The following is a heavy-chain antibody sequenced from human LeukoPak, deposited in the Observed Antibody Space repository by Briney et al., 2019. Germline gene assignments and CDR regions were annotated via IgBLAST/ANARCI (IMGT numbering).Heavy chain of an antibody. CDR3: AREPVLWFGAVKDYYYYGMDV. J-gene: IGHJ6*02. D-gene: IGHD3-10*01. CDR2: INHSGST. CDR1: GGSFSGYY. Sequence: SETLSLTCAVYGGSFSGYYWSWIRQPPGKGLEWIGEINHSGSTNYNPSLKSRVTISVDTSKNQFSLKLSSVTAADTAVYYCAREPVLWFGAVKDYYYYGMDVWGQGTTVTVSS. V-gene: IGHV4-34*01.